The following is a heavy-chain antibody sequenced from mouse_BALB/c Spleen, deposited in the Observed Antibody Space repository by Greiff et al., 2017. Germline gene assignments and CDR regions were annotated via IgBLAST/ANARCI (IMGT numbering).Heavy chain of an antibody. CDR3: TRERGSPIAY. CDR2: ISSGGSYT. CDR1: GFTFSSYT. J-gene: IGHJ3*01. Sequence: DVKLVESGGGLVKPGGSLKLSCAASGFTFSSYTMSWVRQTPEKRLEWVATISSGGSYTYYPDSVKGRFTISRDNAKNTLYLQMSSLKSEDTDMYYCTRERGSPIAYWGQGTLVTVSA. V-gene: IGHV5-6-4*01.